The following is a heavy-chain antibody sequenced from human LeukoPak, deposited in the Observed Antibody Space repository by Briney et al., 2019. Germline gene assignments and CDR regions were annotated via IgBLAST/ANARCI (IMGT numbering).Heavy chain of an antibody. CDR1: GGSISSYY. CDR2: IYHSGST. D-gene: IGHD3-3*01. J-gene: IGHJ4*02. Sequence: SETLSLTCTVSGGSISSYYWSWIRQPPGKGLEWIGYIYHSGSTYYNPSLKSRVTISVDRSKNQFSLKLSSVTAADTAVYYCARAGGSYDFWSGSPFDYWGQGTLVTVSS. V-gene: IGHV4-59*12. CDR3: ARAGGSYDFWSGSPFDY.